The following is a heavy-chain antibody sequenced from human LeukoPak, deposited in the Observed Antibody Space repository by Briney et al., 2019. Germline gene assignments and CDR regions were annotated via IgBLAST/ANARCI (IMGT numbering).Heavy chain of an antibody. D-gene: IGHD2/OR15-2a*01. V-gene: IGHV1-8*01. Sequence: ASVKVSRKASGYTFTSYDINWVRQATGQGLEWMGWMNPNSGNTYYAQKFQGRVTMTRDTSIGTAHMELRSLRSEDAAVYYCARDLSRGGGMDVWGQGTTVTVSS. CDR2: MNPNSGNT. J-gene: IGHJ6*02. CDR3: ARDLSRGGGMDV. CDR1: GYTFTSYD.